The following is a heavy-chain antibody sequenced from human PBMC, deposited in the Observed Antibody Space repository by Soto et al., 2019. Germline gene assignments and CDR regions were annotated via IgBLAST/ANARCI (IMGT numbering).Heavy chain of an antibody. D-gene: IGHD3-3*01. V-gene: IGHV3-23*01. CDR2: IGSSGST. J-gene: IGHJ4*02. CDR1: GFTFDTYA. Sequence: GGSLRLSCVASGFTFDTYALNWVRQAPGKGLEWVSAIGSSGSTYYADSVKGRFTISRGTPKKTLYLQMNSLRVEDTAKYYCAKGFRSLEWYSLAPFDYWGQGALVTVSS. CDR3: AKGFRSLEWYSLAPFDY.